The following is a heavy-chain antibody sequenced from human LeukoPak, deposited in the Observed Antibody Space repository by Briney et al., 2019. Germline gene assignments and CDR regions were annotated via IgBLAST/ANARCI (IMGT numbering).Heavy chain of an antibody. J-gene: IGHJ4*02. V-gene: IGHV3-33*06. CDR1: GFTFSSYG. Sequence: GGSLRLSCAASGFTFSSYGMHWVRQAPGKGLDWVAVIWYDGSNKYYADSVKGRFTISRDNSKNTLYLQMNSLRAEDTAVYYCAKDESSYGLGPFDYWGQGTLVTVSS. CDR3: AKDESSYGLGPFDY. CDR2: IWYDGSNK. D-gene: IGHD5-18*01.